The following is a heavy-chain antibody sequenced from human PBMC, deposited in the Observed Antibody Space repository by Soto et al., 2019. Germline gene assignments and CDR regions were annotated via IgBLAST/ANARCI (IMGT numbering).Heavy chain of an antibody. CDR2: IYHSGST. J-gene: IGHJ4*02. CDR3: ARGTLTGYYPSHFDY. Sequence: SETLSLTCAVSGASISSGGYSWSWIRQPPGKGLEWIGYIYHSGSTYYNPSLKSRVTISVDRSKNQFSLKLSSVTAADTAVYYCARGTLTGYYPSHFDYWGQGTLVTVS. D-gene: IGHD3-9*01. V-gene: IGHV4-30-2*01. CDR1: GASISSGGYS.